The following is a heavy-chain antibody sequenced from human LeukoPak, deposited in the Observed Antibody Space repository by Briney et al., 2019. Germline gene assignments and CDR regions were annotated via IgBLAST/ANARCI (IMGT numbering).Heavy chain of an antibody. V-gene: IGHV3-30*02. Sequence: GGSLRLSCVASGFNFNNYDLHWVRQAPGKGLEWVAFIKFHGHETFYADSVGGRFTFSRDNSRNTSYLQMNSLRSEDTAVYYCARDSPMANDAFDIWGQGTMVTVSS. CDR1: GFNFNNYD. D-gene: IGHD3-10*01. CDR3: ARDSPMANDAFDI. J-gene: IGHJ3*02. CDR2: IKFHGHET.